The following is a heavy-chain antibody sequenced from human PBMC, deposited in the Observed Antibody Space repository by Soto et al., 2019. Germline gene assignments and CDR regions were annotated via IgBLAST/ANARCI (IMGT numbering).Heavy chain of an antibody. Sequence: SETLSLTRTVSGGSISSGDYYWSWIRQPPGKGLEWIGYIYYSGSTYYNPSLKSRVTISVDTSKNQFSLKLSSVTAADTAVYYCARAPVNSGWYFDWFDPWGQGTLVTVSS. CDR2: IYYSGST. CDR1: GGSISSGDYY. CDR3: ARAPVNSGWYFDWFDP. J-gene: IGHJ5*02. D-gene: IGHD6-19*01. V-gene: IGHV4-30-4*01.